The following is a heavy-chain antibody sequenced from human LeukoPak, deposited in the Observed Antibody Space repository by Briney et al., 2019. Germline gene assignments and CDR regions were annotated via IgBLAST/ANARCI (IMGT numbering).Heavy chain of an antibody. V-gene: IGHV3-21*03. CDR2: ISSSSSYI. CDR1: GFTFSSYS. D-gene: IGHD4-11*01. CDR3: SVAIYSNSKN. Sequence: GGSLRLSCAASGFTFSSYSMNWVRQAPGKGLEWVSSISSSSSYIYYADSVKGRFTISRDNAKNSLYLQMNGLITEDTAVYYCSVAIYSNSKNWGQGTLVTVSS. J-gene: IGHJ4*02.